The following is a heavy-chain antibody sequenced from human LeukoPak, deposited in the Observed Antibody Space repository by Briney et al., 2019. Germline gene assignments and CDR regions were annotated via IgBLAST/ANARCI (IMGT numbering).Heavy chain of an antibody. V-gene: IGHV1-2*02. CDR3: ARDRGVDYCSGGSCSHYYYMDV. D-gene: IGHD2-15*01. CDR1: GGTFSSYA. J-gene: IGHJ6*03. Sequence: ASVKVSCKAAGGTFSSYAISWVRQAPGQGLEWMGWINPNSGGTNYAQKFQGRVTMTRDTSISTAYMQLSRLRSDDTAVYYCARDRGVDYCSGGSCSHYYYMDVWGKGTTVTISS. CDR2: INPNSGGT.